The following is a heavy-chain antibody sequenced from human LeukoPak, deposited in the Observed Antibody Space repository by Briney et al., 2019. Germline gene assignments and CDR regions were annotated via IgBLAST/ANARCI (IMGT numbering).Heavy chain of an antibody. V-gene: IGHV1-2*02. CDR1: GYTFTGYY. CDR3: ARGVILTDPAAFDI. D-gene: IGHD3-9*01. CDR2: INPNSGGT. J-gene: IGHJ3*02. Sequence: ASVKVSCKASGYTFTGYYMHWVRQAPGQGLEWMGWINPNSGGTNYAQKFQGRVTMTRDTSISTAYMELRRLRSDDTAVYYCARGVILTDPAAFDIWGQGTMVTVSS.